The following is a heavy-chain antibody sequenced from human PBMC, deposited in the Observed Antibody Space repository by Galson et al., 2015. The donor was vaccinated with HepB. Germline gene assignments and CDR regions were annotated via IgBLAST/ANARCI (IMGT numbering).Heavy chain of an antibody. D-gene: IGHD2-2*03. Sequence: SVKVSCKASGYTFTSYGISWVRQAPGQGLEWMGWISAYNGNTNYAQKLQGRVTMTTDTSTSTAYMGLRSLRSDDTAVYYCARVGYCSSTSCYGGYYYYYMDVWGKGTTVTVSS. CDR2: ISAYNGNT. CDR1: GYTFTSYG. J-gene: IGHJ6*03. CDR3: ARVGYCSSTSCYGGYYYYYMDV. V-gene: IGHV1-18*01.